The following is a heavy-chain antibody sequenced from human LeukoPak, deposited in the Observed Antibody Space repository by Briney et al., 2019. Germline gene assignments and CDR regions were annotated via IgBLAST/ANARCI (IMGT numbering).Heavy chain of an antibody. D-gene: IGHD3-10*01. CDR3: ARGPASGY. CDR1: GGSISSYY. V-gene: IGHV4-59*06. CDR2: IYYSGST. Sequence: PSETLSLTCTVSGGSISSYYRSWIRQPPGKGLERIGYIYYSGSTYYNPSLKSRVTISVDTSKNQFSLKLSSVTAADTAVYYCARGPASGYWGQGTLVTVSS. J-gene: IGHJ4*02.